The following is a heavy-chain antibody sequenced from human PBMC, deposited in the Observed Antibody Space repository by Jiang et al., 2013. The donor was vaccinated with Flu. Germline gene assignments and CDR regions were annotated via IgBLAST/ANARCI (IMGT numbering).Heavy chain of an antibody. CDR3: AREIYQAVAGIGGAEYFQH. V-gene: IGHV6-1*01. CDR1: GDSVSSNSAA. D-gene: IGHD6-19*01. J-gene: IGHJ1*01. Sequence: QTLSLTCAISGDSVSSNSAAWNWIRQSPSRGLEWLGRIYYRSKWYNDYAVSVKSRITINPDTSKNQFSLQLNSVTPEDTAVYYCAREIYQAVAGIGGAEYFQHWGQGTLVTVSS. CDR2: IYYRSKWYN.